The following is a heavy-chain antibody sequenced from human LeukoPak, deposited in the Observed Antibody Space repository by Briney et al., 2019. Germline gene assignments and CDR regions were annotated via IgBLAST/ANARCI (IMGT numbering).Heavy chain of an antibody. J-gene: IGHJ4*02. CDR2: IIPILGIA. Sequence: ASVKVSCKASGYTFTSYGISWVRQAPGQGLEWMGRIIPILGIANYAQKFQGRVTITAAKSTSTAYMELSSLGSEDTAVYYCASGYCSGGSCYEYFDYWGQGTLVTVSS. CDR3: ASGYCSGGSCYEYFDY. D-gene: IGHD2-15*01. V-gene: IGHV1-69*04. CDR1: GYTFTSYG.